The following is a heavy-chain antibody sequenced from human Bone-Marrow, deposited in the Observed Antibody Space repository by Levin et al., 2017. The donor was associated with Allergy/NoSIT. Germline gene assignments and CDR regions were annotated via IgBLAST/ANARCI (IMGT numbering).Heavy chain of an antibody. CDR2: ISSSSVRI. CDR3: ARDRSSSALNTLFDY. D-gene: IGHD6-6*01. Sequence: GGSLRLSCAASGFTFSDYYMSWIRQAPGKGLEWISYISSSSVRIFYADSVKGRFTVSRDNAENLLYLQMNSLRAEDTAVYYCARDRSSSALNTLFDYWGQGTLVTVSS. J-gene: IGHJ4*02. CDR1: GFTFSDYY. V-gene: IGHV3-11*01.